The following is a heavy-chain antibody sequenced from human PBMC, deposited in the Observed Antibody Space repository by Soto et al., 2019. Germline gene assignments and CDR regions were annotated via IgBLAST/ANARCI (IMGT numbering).Heavy chain of an antibody. D-gene: IGHD1-26*01. CDR2: IIPIFGTA. Sequence: VASVKVSCKASGGTFSSYAISWVRQAPGQGLEWMGGIIPIFGTANYAQKFQGRVTITADKSTSTAYMELSSLRSEDTAVYYCARGLSGSYYENWFDPWGQGTLVTVSS. CDR3: ARGLSGSYYENWFDP. V-gene: IGHV1-69*06. CDR1: GGTFSSYA. J-gene: IGHJ5*02.